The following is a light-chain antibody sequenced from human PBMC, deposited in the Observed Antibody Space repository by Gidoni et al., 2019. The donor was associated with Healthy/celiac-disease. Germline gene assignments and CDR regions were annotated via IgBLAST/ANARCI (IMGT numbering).Light chain of an antibody. CDR3: QPYNSYWT. J-gene: IGKJ1*01. CDR1: QRIRSW. V-gene: IGKV1-5*03. CDR2: KAS. Sequence: DIQIPQAPSTLSASVGDRVTITCRASQRIRSWLAWYQQKPGTAPKLLIFKASSLESGVPSRFSGSGFGTEFTLTISRLQPDDCATYYCQPYNSYWTFGQXTKVEIK.